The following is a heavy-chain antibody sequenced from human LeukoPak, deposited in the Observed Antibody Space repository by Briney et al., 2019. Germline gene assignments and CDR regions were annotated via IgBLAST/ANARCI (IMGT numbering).Heavy chain of an antibody. CDR2: ISSSGSTI. Sequence: PGGSLRLSXAASGFTFSSYEMNWVRQAPGKGLEWVSYISSSGSTIYYADSVKGRFTISRDNAKNSLYLQMNSLRAEDTAVYYCASLAGYGEYFDYWGQGTLVTVSS. CDR3: ASLAGYGEYFDY. CDR1: GFTFSSYE. J-gene: IGHJ4*02. D-gene: IGHD4/OR15-4a*01. V-gene: IGHV3-48*03.